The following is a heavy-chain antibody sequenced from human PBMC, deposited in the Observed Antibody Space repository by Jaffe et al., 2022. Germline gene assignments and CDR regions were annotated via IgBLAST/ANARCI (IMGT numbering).Heavy chain of an antibody. CDR2: IKADGSAS. Sequence: DVQLVESGGGLVQPGGSLRLSCAASGFSISRFWMHWVRQRPGEGLVWVSRIKADGSASHYADSVKGRFTISRDNAKNTLFLQMNSLSAEDTAVYYCVGDSYDSSGYYYFAYWSQGTVVTVSS. CDR1: GFSISRFW. CDR3: VGDSYDSSGYYYFAY. V-gene: IGHV3-74*01. J-gene: IGHJ4*02. D-gene: IGHD3-22*01.